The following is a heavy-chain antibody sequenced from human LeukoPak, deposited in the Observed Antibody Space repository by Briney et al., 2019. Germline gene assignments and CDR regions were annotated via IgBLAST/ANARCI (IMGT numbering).Heavy chain of an antibody. CDR2: ISGSGGST. V-gene: IGHV3-23*01. Sequence: GGSLRLSCAASGFTFSSYAMSWVRQAPGKGLEWVSAISGSGGSTYYADSVKGRFTISRDNSKNTLYLQMNSLRAEDTAVYYCAKDFPTHYYGSGDAFDIWGQGTMVTVSS. CDR3: AKDFPTHYYGSGDAFDI. D-gene: IGHD3-10*01. J-gene: IGHJ3*02. CDR1: GFTFSSYA.